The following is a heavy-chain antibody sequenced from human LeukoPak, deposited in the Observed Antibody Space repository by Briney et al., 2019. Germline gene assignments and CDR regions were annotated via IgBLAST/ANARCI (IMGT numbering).Heavy chain of an antibody. Sequence: GESLKISCKGSGYSFTSYWIGWVGQLPGKGLEWMGISYPGDSDTRYSPSFQDQVTISADKPISTAYLQWNSLNASDTELYYFARHEVVCMADRPIVYYMDVWGEGTTVTVSS. CDR2: SYPGDSDT. CDR1: GYSFTSYW. CDR3: ARHEVVCMADRPIVYYMDV. D-gene: IGHD2-15*01. V-gene: IGHV5-51*01. J-gene: IGHJ6*03.